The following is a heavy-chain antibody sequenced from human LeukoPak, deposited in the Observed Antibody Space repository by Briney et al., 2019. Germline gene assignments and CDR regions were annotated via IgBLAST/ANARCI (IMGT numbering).Heavy chain of an antibody. J-gene: IGHJ5*02. D-gene: IGHD1-26*01. CDR1: GGSISGSNYY. V-gene: IGHV4-39*01. CDR3: ARSGGLYT. CDR2: SYYSGST. Sequence: PSETLSLTCTVSGGSISGSNYYWAWIRQPPAKGLEWIGSSYYSGSTYYNPSLKSRVTISVDTSKNHFSLKLTSVTAADTAVYYCARSGGLYTWGQGTLVTVSS.